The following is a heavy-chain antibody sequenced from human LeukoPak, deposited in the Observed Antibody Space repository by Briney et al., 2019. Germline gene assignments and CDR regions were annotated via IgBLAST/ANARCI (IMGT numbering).Heavy chain of an antibody. J-gene: IGHJ6*04. V-gene: IGHV1-2*06. CDR1: GYTFTGYY. CDR3: ATHHYDRIGQPEDV. Sequence: ASVKVSCKASGYTFTGYYMHWVRQAPGQGLEWMGRINPNSGGTNYAQKFQGRVTMTRDTSISTAYMELSRLRSDDTAVYYCATHHYDRIGQPEDVWGKGTSVTVSS. CDR2: INPNSGGT. D-gene: IGHD3-22*01.